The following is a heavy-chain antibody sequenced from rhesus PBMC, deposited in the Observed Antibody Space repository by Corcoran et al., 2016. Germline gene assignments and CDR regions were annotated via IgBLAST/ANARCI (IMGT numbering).Heavy chain of an antibody. CDR2: ISYTGGST. V-gene: IGHV3S18*01. J-gene: IGHJ4*01. CDR3: ARDLSGIAAAGLDY. D-gene: IGHD6S26*01. CDR1: GFSFSDYY. Sequence: EVQLVESGGGLAKPGGSLSLSCAASGFSFSDYYLSWVRQAPGKGREWVSGISYTGGSTYYADSVKGRFTISRENAKNTLYLQMDSLRAEDTAVYYCARDLSGIAAAGLDYWGQGVLVTVSS.